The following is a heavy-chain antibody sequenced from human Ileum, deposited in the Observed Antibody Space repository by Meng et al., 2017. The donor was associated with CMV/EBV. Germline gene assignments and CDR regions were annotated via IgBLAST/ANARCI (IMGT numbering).Heavy chain of an antibody. CDR2: IYYSGST. J-gene: IGHJ4*01. V-gene: IGHV4-59*01. CDR3: ARAYSGLDY. D-gene: IGHD1-26*01. Sequence: GSLRLSCTVSGGSISNYYWSWIRQPPGKGLEWIGYIYYSGSTNYNPSLKSRVTISVDTSKNQFSLKLNSVTAADTAVYYCARAYSGLDYWGQGTLVTVSS. CDR1: GGSISNYY.